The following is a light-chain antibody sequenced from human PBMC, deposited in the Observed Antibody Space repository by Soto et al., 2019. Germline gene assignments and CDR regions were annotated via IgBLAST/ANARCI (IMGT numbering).Light chain of an antibody. Sequence: EIVLTQSPGTLSLSPGERATLSCRASQSVSSSYLAWYQQKPGQAPRLLIYGASNRATGIPDRFSGSGSGTDFTLTISRLEPEDFAVYYCQQYRSSPVTVGAGTKVDIK. CDR3: QQYRSSPVT. CDR1: QSVSSSY. J-gene: IGKJ4*01. V-gene: IGKV3-20*01. CDR2: GAS.